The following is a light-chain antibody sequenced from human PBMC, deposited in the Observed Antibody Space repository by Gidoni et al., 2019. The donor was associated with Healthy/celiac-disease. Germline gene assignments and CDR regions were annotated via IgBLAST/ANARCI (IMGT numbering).Light chain of an antibody. CDR2: GKN. V-gene: IGLV3-19*01. CDR3: NSRDSSGNHLDVV. CDR1: SLRSYY. Sequence: SSELTQDPAVSVALGQTVRITCQGDSLRSYYASWYQQKPGQAPVLVIYGKNNRPSGIPDRFSGSSSGNTASLTITGDQAEDEADYYCNSRDSSGNHLDVVFGGGTKLTVL. J-gene: IGLJ2*01.